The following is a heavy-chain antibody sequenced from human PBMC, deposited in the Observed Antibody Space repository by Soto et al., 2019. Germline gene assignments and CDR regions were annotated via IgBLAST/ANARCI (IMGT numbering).Heavy chain of an antibody. V-gene: IGHV3-7*03. CDR3: SRENWFQDY. D-gene: IGHD3-10*01. CDR2: IKNDGSEQ. CDR1: GFTFTTYY. J-gene: IGHJ4*02. Sequence: LRLSCAASGFTFTTYYMTWVRQAPGKGLEWVASIKNDGSEQYYVDSVKGRFTISRDNAKNPLYLQMNSLRAGDTALYYCSRENWFQDYWGQGTLVTVSS.